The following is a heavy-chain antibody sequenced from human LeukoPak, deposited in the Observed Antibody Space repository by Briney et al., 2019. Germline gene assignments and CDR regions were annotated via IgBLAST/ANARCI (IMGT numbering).Heavy chain of an antibody. CDR1: GYTFTSYY. CDR3: ARGRLGTYCGGDCYPNFDY. D-gene: IGHD2-21*01. CDR2: INPSGGST. V-gene: IGHV1-46*01. Sequence: GASVKVSCKASGYTFTSYYMHWVRQAPGQGLEWMGIINPSGGSTSYAQKFQGRVTMTRDTSTSTVYMELSSLRSEDTAVYYCARGRLGTYCGGDCYPNFDYWGQGTLVTVSS. J-gene: IGHJ4*02.